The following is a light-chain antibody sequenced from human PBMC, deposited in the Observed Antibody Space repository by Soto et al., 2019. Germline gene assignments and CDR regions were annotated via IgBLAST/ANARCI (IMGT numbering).Light chain of an antibody. CDR3: SSYTSDSSYV. V-gene: IGLV2-14*01. Sequence: SVLTQPASVSGSPGQSITISCTGTSSDVGLYDDVSWYQQHPGKAPQLMIYAVSNRRSGVSNRFSASKSGNTASLFISGLQAEDEADYYCSSYTSDSSYVFGSGTKVTVL. CDR2: AVS. J-gene: IGLJ1*01. CDR1: SSDVGLYDD.